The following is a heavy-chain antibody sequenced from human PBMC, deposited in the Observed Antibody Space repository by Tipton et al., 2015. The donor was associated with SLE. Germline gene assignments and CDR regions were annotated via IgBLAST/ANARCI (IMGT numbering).Heavy chain of an antibody. D-gene: IGHD1-26*01. CDR1: GFTFSSYA. CDR2: ISYDGSKT. J-gene: IGHJ6*04. V-gene: IGHV3-30*04. Sequence: SLRLSCAPSGFTFSSYAMHWVRQAPGKGLQWVALISYDGSKTFYADSVKGRFTISRDNSKNTLDLQMNSLRAEDTAVYYCARESHGGRPGQMDVWGKGTTVTVSS. CDR3: ARESHGGRPGQMDV.